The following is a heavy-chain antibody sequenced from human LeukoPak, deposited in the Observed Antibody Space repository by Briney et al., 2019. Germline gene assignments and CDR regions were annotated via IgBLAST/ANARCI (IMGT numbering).Heavy chain of an antibody. D-gene: IGHD3-16*01. V-gene: IGHV3-74*01. J-gene: IGHJ5*02. CDR3: ARGRYHGNVWGSPP. CDR1: GFTFSSYW. Sequence: PGGSLRLSCAASGFTFSSYWMHWVRQAPGKGLVWVSRINSDGSSTSYADSVKGRFTISRDNAKNTLYLQMNSLRAEDTAVYYCARGRYHGNVWGSPPWGQGILVTVSS. CDR2: INSDGSST.